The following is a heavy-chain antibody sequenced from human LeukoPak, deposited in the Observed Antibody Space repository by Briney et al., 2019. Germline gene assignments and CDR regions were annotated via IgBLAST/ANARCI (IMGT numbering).Heavy chain of an antibody. D-gene: IGHD5-24*01. J-gene: IGHJ4*02. V-gene: IGHV3-23*01. CDR3: AKDDAWLQYGN. CDR2: ISPNGVIT. CDR1: GFTFSSHG. Sequence: GGTLRLPCAASGFTFSSHGMNWVRQAPGKGLEWVSGISPNGVITYYADSVKGRFTISRDNSKGTVYLQMNSLRPEDTAVYYCAKDDAWLQYGNWGRGTLVTVSS.